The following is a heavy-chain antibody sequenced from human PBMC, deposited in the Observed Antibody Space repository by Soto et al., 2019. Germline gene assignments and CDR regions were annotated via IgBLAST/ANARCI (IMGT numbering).Heavy chain of an antibody. J-gene: IGHJ4*02. CDR1: GFSLNTYGVG. V-gene: IGHV2-5*02. CDR3: ARALGSWGAYYFDY. D-gene: IGHD3-16*01. Sequence: QITLKESGPPLVKPTQTLTLTCTFSGFSLNTYGVGVGWIRQPPGKALEWLALIYWDDDKRYSPSLKSRLTITKDTSENQVVLTMTNMDPVDTVTYYCARALGSWGAYYFDYWGQGTLVTVSS. CDR2: IYWDDDK.